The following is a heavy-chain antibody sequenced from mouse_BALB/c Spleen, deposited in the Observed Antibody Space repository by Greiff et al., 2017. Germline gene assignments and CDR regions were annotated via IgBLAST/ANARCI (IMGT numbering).Heavy chain of an antibody. D-gene: IGHD2-10*02. CDR2: IDPANGNT. V-gene: IGHV14-3*02. J-gene: IGHJ4*01. Sequence: EVQLQQSGAELVKPGASVKLSCTASGFNIKDPYMHWVKQRPEQGLEWIGRIDPANGNTKYDPKFQGKATITADTSSNTAYLQLSSLTSEDTAVYYCARSGMTYYYAMDYWGQGTSVTVSS. CDR3: ARSGMTYYYAMDY. CDR1: GFNIKDPY.